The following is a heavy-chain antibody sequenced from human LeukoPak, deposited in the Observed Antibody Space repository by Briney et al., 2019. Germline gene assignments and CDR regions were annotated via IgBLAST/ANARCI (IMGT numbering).Heavy chain of an antibody. CDR2: INPNSGGT. Sequence: ASVKVSCKASGYTFTGYYMHWVRQAPGQGLEWMGWINPNSGGTNYAQKFQGRVTMTRDTSISTAYMELSRLRSDDTAVYYCARVNTYYDSRGYYYYFDYWGQGTLVTVSS. CDR3: ARVNTYYDSRGYYYYFDY. V-gene: IGHV1-2*02. J-gene: IGHJ4*02. CDR1: GYTFTGYY. D-gene: IGHD3-22*01.